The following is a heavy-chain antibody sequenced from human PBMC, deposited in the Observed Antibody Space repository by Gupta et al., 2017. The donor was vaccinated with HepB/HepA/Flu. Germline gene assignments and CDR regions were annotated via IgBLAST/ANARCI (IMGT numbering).Heavy chain of an antibody. CDR2: ISGSGGST. D-gene: IGHD4-17*01. CDR3: AKRLGSYGPADY. V-gene: IGHV3-23*01. CDR1: GFTFSSYA. J-gene: IGHJ4*02. Sequence: EVQLLESGGGLVQPGGSLRISCAASGFTFSSYAMSWVRQAPGRGLEWVSAISGSGGSTYYADSVKGRFTISRDNSKNTLYLQMNSVRAEDTAVYYCAKRLGSYGPADYWGQGTLVTVSS.